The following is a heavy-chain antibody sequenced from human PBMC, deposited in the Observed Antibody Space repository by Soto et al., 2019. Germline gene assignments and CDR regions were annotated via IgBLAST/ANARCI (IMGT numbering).Heavy chain of an antibody. D-gene: IGHD1-26*01. CDR3: ARGGSYSYYYYGMDV. J-gene: IGHJ6*02. CDR2: ISSSSSYI. Sequence: EVQLVESGGGLVKPGGSLSLTCAASGFTFSSYSMNWVRQAPGKGLEWVSSISSSSSYIYYADSVKGRFTISRDNAKNSLYLQMNSLRAEDTAVYYCARGGSYSYYYYGMDVWGQGTTVTVSS. CDR1: GFTFSSYS. V-gene: IGHV3-21*01.